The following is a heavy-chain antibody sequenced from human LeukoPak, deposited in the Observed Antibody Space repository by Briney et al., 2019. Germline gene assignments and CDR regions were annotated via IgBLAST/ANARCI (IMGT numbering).Heavy chain of an antibody. D-gene: IGHD3-22*01. CDR2: IIPIFGTA. CDR1: GYTFTSYG. J-gene: IGHJ3*02. CDR3: ARATYYYDSSGYSHDAFDI. Sequence: ASVKVSCKASGYTFTSYGISWVRQAPGQGLEWMGGIIPIFGTANYAQKFQGRVTITTDESTSTAYMELSSLRSEDTAVYYCARATYYYDSSGYSHDAFDIWGQGTMVTVSS. V-gene: IGHV1-69*05.